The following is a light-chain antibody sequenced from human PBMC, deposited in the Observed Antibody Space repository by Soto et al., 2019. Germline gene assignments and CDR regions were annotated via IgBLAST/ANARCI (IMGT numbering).Light chain of an antibody. CDR3: QHYTS. V-gene: IGKV1-5*03. CDR2: KAS. CDR1: QNINSW. J-gene: IGKJ3*01. Sequence: DIQMTQSPSTLSASVGDRVTITCRASQNINSWLAWYQQKPGKDPKLLIYKASNLEPGVPSRFSGSGSGTEFTRTISSLQPDDFASYYCQHYTSFGPGTKVDIK.